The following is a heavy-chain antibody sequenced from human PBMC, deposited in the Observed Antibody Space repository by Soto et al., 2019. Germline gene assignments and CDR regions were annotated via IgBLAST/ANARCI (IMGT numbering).Heavy chain of an antibody. CDR1: GFTFSGSA. D-gene: IGHD6-13*01. Sequence: EVQLVESGGGLVQPGGSLKLSCAASGFTFSGSAMHWVRQAPGKGLEWVGRIRSKANSYATAYAASVKGRFTISRDDSKNTAYLQMNSLKTEDTAVYYCTRPGYSSSRNGDYWGQGTLVTVSS. CDR2: IRSKANSYAT. J-gene: IGHJ4*02. CDR3: TRPGYSSSRNGDY. V-gene: IGHV3-73*02.